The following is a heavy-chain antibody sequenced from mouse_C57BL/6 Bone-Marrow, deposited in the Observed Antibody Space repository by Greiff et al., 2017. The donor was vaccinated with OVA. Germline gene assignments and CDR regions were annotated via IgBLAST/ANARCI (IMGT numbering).Heavy chain of an antibody. Sequence: QVQLKESGAELARPGASVKMSCKASGYTFTSYTMHWVKQRPGQGLEWIGYINPSSGYTKYNQKFKDKATLTADKSSSTAYMQLSSLTSEDSAVYYCARPEGYGSSYRLAYWGQGTLVTVSA. J-gene: IGHJ3*01. V-gene: IGHV1-4*01. CDR3: ARPEGYGSSYRLAY. D-gene: IGHD1-1*01. CDR1: GYTFTSYT. CDR2: INPSSGYT.